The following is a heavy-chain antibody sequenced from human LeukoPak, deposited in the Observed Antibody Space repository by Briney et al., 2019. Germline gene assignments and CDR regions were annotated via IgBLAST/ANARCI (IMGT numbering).Heavy chain of an antibody. V-gene: IGHV3-64*01. J-gene: IGHJ6*03. CDR1: GFTFSSYA. D-gene: IGHD2-2*01. CDR3: ARRYCSSTSCSGDDYYMDV. Sequence: GGSLRLSCAASGFTFSSYAMHWVRRAPGKGLEYVSAISSNGGSTYYANSVKGRFTISRDNSKNTLYLQMGSLRAEDMAVYYCARRYCSSTSCSGDDYYMDVWGKGTTVTVSS. CDR2: ISSNGGST.